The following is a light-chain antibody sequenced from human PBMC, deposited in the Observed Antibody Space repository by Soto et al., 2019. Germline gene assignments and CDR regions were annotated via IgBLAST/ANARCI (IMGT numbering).Light chain of an antibody. J-gene: IGKJ2*02. CDR3: QQSYGTPCT. Sequence: DIQMTQSPSSLSASVGDRVTITCRASQSISSNLNWYQQIPGRAPELLIYGASGLQSGVPSRFSGRGSGTDFSLTISSLQPEDSATYYCQQSYGTPCTFGQGTKLEIK. CDR2: GAS. V-gene: IGKV1-39*01. CDR1: QSISSN.